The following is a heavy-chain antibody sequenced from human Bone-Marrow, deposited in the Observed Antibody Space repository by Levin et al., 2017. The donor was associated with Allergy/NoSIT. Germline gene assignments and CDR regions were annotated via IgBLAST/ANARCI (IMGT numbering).Heavy chain of an antibody. D-gene: IGHD2-2*02. J-gene: IGHJ6*02. V-gene: IGHV4-59*08. CDR2: IYYSGST. CDR1: GGSISSYY. Sequence: SETLSLTCTVSGGSISSYYWSWIRQPPGKGLEWIGYIYYSGSTNYNPSLKSRVTISVDTSKNQFSLKLSSVTAADTAVYYCARLPGCSSTSCYNDNYYYYGMDGWGQGTTVTVSS. CDR3: ARLPGCSSTSCYNDNYYYYGMDG.